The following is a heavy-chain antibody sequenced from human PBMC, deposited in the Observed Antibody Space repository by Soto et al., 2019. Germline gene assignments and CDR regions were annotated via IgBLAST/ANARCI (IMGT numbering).Heavy chain of an antibody. CDR3: AREGGYSSREFGS. Sequence: QVQLVQSGAEVKKPGASVKISCKASGYPFTREYLHWVRQAPGQGLEWMGVIHPSGGSTTYAQKFQDKVTMTKDKASQTGHMELSSLRSEDTAVYYCAREGGYSSREFGSWGQGTQVTVSS. V-gene: IGHV1-46*01. CDR1: GYPFTREY. D-gene: IGHD5-18*01. CDR2: IHPSGGST. J-gene: IGHJ4*02.